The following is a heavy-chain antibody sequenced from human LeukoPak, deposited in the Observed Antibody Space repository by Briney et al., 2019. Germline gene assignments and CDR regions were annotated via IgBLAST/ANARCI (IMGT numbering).Heavy chain of an antibody. CDR3: ARSLVVVPAIDAFDI. D-gene: IGHD2-2*01. CDR1: GFTFNSYG. Sequence: SGGSLRLSCAASGFTFNSYGMHWVRQAPGKGLEWVAVIWYDGSNKYYADSVKGRFTISRDNSKNTLYLQMNSLRAEDTAVYYCARSLVVVPAIDAFDIWGQGTMVTVSS. V-gene: IGHV3-33*01. J-gene: IGHJ3*02. CDR2: IWYDGSNK.